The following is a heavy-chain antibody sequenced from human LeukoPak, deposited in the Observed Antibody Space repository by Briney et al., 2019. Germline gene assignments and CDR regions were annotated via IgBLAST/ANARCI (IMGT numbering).Heavy chain of an antibody. CDR2: VSGSGGST. V-gene: IGHV3-23*01. J-gene: IGHJ4*02. Sequence: PGGSLRLSCAASGFTFSSYAMSWVRQAPGEGLEWVSGVSGSGGSTYYADSVKGRFTISRANSKNTLYLQMNSLRAEDTAVYYCAKDLDIVATITGNWGQGTLVTVCS. CDR1: GFTFSSYA. D-gene: IGHD5-12*01. CDR3: AKDLDIVATITGN.